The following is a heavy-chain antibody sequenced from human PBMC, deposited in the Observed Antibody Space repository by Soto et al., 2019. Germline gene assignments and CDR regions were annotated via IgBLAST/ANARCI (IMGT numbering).Heavy chain of an antibody. CDR1: GYTFTSYY. CDR2: INPSGGST. J-gene: IGHJ4*02. CDR3: AKDYGSSTIFGSPLLPDY. Sequence: GASVKVSCKASGYTFTSYYMHWVRQAPGQGLEWMGIINPSGGSTSYAQKFQGRVTMTRDTSTSTVYMELSSLRSEDTAVYYCAKDYGSSTIFGSPLLPDYWGQGTLVTVSS. V-gene: IGHV1-46*01. D-gene: IGHD3-3*01.